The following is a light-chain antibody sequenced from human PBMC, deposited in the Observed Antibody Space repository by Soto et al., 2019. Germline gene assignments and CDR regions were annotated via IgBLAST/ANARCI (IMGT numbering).Light chain of an antibody. CDR1: QSISSW. V-gene: IGKV1-39*01. Sequence: DIQMTQSPSTLSASVGDRVTITCRASQSISSWLAWYQQKPGKAPKLLIYAASNLQSGVPSRFSGSGSGTDFTLTISSLQPEDFATYSCQQSYSSPLTFGGGTKV. CDR2: AAS. CDR3: QQSYSSPLT. J-gene: IGKJ4*01.